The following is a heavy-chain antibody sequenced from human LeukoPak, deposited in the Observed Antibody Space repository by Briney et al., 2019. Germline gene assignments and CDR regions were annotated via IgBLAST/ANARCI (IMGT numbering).Heavy chain of an antibody. D-gene: IGHD3-22*01. V-gene: IGHV3-23*01. CDR3: VRDDDRPDNGLDY. CDR1: GFTFSSYA. Sequence: GGSLRLSCAASGFTFSSYAMSWVRQAPGKGLKWVSDISGRGHITDYADSVKGRFTISRDNSENTVYLQMNSLRAEDTAVYYCVRDDDRPDNGLDYWGQGTLVTVSS. J-gene: IGHJ4*02. CDR2: ISGRGHIT.